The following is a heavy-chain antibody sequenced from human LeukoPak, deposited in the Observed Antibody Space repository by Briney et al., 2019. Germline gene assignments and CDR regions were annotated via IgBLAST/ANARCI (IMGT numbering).Heavy chain of an antibody. CDR2: INPNNGDT. CDR1: GYIFTDYY. V-gene: IGHV1-2*02. J-gene: IGHJ4*02. CDR3: ARGRNIAVGGTSLVAH. Sequence: ASVKVSCKASGYIFTDYYMHWVRQAPGQGLEWMGWINPNNGDTSYAQKFQGRVTMTRDTSISTAYMELSSLRSDDTAVYYCARGRNIAVGGTSLVAHWGQGTLVTVSS. D-gene: IGHD6-13*01.